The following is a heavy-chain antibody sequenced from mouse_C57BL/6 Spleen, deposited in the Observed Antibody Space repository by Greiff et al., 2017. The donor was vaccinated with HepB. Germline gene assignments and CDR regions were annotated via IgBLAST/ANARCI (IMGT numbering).Heavy chain of an antibody. J-gene: IGHJ1*03. D-gene: IGHD4-1*01. CDR3: ASSWERARYFDV. CDR1: GYAFSSYW. Sequence: QVQLQQSGAELVKPGASVKISCKASGYAFSSYWMNWVKQRPGKGLEWIGQIYPGDGDTNYNGKFKGKATLTADKSSSTAYMQLSSLTSEDSAVYFCASSWERARYFDVWGTGTTVTVSS. V-gene: IGHV1-80*01. CDR2: IYPGDGDT.